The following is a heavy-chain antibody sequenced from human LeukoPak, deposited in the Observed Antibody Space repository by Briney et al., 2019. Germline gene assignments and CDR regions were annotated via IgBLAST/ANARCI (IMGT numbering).Heavy chain of an antibody. V-gene: IGHV3-33*01. J-gene: IGHJ4*02. CDR3: ARDSSYYYFDY. Sequence: GGSLRLSCAASGFTFSSYDMHWVRQAPGKGLEWVAVIWYDGSNKYYADSVKGRFTISRDNSKNTLYLQMNSLRAEDTAVYYCARDSSYYYFDYWGQGTLVTVSS. CDR2: IWYDGSNK. CDR1: GFTFSSYD. D-gene: IGHD1-26*01.